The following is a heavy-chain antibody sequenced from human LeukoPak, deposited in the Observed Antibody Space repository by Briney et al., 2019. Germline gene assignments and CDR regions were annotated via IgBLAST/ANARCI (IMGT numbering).Heavy chain of an antibody. D-gene: IGHD3-16*02. CDR1: GYTFTSYG. V-gene: IGHV1-18*01. Sequence: ASVKVSCKASGYTFTSYGISWVRQAPGQGLEWMGWISAYNGNTNYAQKLQGRVTMTTDTSTSTAYMELRSLRSDDTAVYYCAREGSYYDYVWGSYRYNAFDIWGQGTMVTVSS. J-gene: IGHJ3*02. CDR2: ISAYNGNT. CDR3: AREGSYYDYVWGSYRYNAFDI.